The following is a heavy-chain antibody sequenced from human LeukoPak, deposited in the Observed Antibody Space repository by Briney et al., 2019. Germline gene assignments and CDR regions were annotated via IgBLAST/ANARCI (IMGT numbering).Heavy chain of an antibody. V-gene: IGHV1-8*01. CDR3: ARGQYCTSFTCPYYFDY. Sequence: ASVKVSCKASGYTFTTYGINWVRQATGQGLEWMGWMNPNSGNTGYAQKFQGRVTMTRNTSTSTAYMELSSLRSEDTAVYYCARGQYCTSFTCPYYFDYWGQGTLVTVSP. CDR2: MNPNSGNT. D-gene: IGHD2-8*01. CDR1: GYTFTTYG. J-gene: IGHJ4*02.